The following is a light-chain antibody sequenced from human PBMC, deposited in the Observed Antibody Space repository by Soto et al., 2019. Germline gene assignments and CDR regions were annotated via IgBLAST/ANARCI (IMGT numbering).Light chain of an antibody. CDR3: QQYNSYSLT. Sequence: DILMTQSPSTLSASVGDRVTITCRASQSISTWLAWYQQKPGKAPKLLIYDASSLQSGVPSRFSGSGSGTEVTLTISSLQPDDFATYYCQQYNSYSLTFGQGTKVEIK. J-gene: IGKJ1*01. CDR1: QSISTW. CDR2: DAS. V-gene: IGKV1-5*01.